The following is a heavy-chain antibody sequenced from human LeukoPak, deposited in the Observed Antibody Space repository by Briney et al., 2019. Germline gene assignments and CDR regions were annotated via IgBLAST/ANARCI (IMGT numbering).Heavy chain of an antibody. CDR1: GFSFSSYW. D-gene: IGHD3-10*01. V-gene: IGHV3-7*01. Sequence: GGSLRLSCEASGFSFSSYWMTWVRQPPGKGPEWVANIKQDESEKYSVDSVKGRFTISRDNAKNSVYLHMNSLRAEDTALYYCARLSAFYYGSYFYYYMDVWGKGTTVTVSS. CDR3: ARLSAFYYGSYFYYYMDV. J-gene: IGHJ6*03. CDR2: IKQDESEK.